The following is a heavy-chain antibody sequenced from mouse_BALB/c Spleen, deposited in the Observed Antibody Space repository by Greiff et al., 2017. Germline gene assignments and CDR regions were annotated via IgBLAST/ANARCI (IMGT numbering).Heavy chain of an antibody. Sequence: QVQLKESGPGLVAPSQSLSITCTVSGFSLTGSGVNWVRPPLGKGLEWLGMTWGDGSTDYHSALKSRLSISKDYPKNQVFLKMNSMQTDDKARDYCARVYGSRAWFAYWGQGTLVTVSA. CDR3: ARVYGSRAWFAY. CDR2: TWGDGST. V-gene: IGHV2-6-7*01. D-gene: IGHD1-1*01. CDR1: GFSLTGSG. J-gene: IGHJ3*01.